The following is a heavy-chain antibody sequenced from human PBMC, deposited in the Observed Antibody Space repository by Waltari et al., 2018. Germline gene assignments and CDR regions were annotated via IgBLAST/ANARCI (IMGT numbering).Heavy chain of an antibody. V-gene: IGHV4-34*01. CDR3: ARVHKGKTATTYWYFDL. J-gene: IGHJ2*01. D-gene: IGHD6-13*01. CDR1: GGSFSGYY. Sequence: QVQLQQWGAGLLKPSETLSFTCAVYGGSFSGYYWRWIRQPPGKGLKWIGEINHSGSTNYNPSLKSRVTISVDTSKNQFSLKLSSVTAADTAVYYCARVHKGKTATTYWYFDLWGRGTLVTVSS. CDR2: INHSGST.